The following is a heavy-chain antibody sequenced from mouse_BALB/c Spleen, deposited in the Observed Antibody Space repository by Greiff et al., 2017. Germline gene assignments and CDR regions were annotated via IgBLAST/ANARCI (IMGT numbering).Heavy chain of an antibody. J-gene: IGHJ3*01. Sequence: EVKLMESGPELVKPGASVKISCKASGYTFTDYNMHWVKQSHGKSLEWIGYIYPYNGGTGYNQKFKSKATLTVDNSSSTAYMELRSLTSEDSAVYYCARGGSTRVPWFAYWGQGTLVTVSA. CDR1: GYTFTDYN. CDR3: ARGGSTRVPWFAY. CDR2: IYPYNGGT. V-gene: IGHV1S29*02. D-gene: IGHD2-12*01.